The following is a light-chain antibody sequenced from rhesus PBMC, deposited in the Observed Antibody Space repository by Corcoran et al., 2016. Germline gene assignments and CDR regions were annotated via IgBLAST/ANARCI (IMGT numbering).Light chain of an antibody. CDR3: SSYVGSNTYI. CDR1: SSDIGRYDY. V-gene: IGLV2-32*02. CDR2: EVS. J-gene: IGLJ1*01. Sequence: QADLTQPRSVSGSPGQTVTISCTGTSSDIGRYDYVSWYQQHPGTAPKVMIYEVSKRPSGVSNRVSGSKSGNTASLTVSGLQAEDEADYYGSSYVGSNTYIFGSGTRLTVL.